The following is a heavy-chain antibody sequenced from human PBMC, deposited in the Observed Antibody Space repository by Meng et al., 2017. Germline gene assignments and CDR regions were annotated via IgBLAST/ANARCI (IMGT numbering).Heavy chain of an antibody. CDR2: IHPKSGDT. CDR3: TSGRDYGDYLDW. V-gene: IGHV1-2*06. Sequence: QVQFLQSGAEVKSPGASVRVSCEAYGYTFTDHYLPWVRQAPGTGPEWMGRIHPKSGDTDYAQKFRGKVTMTRDTSIRTAYMELIRLIPDDTAVYYCTSGRDYGDYLDWWGLGTLVTVSS. CDR1: GYTFTDHY. J-gene: IGHJ4*02. D-gene: IGHD4-17*01.